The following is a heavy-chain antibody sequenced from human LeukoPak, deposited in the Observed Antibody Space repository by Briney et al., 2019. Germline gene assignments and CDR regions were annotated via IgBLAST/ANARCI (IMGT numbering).Heavy chain of an antibody. CDR2: ISGNTNHL. D-gene: IGHD5-24*01. Sequence: GGSLRLSCASSGFTFSSYYMNWVRQAPGKGLEWVSSISGNTNHLYYADSVKGRFTISRDNAKNSLYLQMNSVRAEDTAVYYCARDQYVATIGHDSWGQGTLVTVSS. J-gene: IGHJ5*01. CDR3: ARDQYVATIGHDS. CDR1: GFTFSSYY. V-gene: IGHV3-21*01.